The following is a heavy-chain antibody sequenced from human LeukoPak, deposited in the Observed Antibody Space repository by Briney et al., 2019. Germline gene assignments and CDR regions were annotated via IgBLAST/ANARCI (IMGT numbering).Heavy chain of an antibody. CDR2: ISGSGGRT. J-gene: IGHJ4*02. Sequence: GGSLRLSCAASGFTFRIYAMTWVRQAPGKGLGWGSGISGSGGRTYYADSVKGRFTISTDNSKNTLYLQMNSLRAEDTAVYYCAKPARGYSYESLDYWGQGTLVTVSS. D-gene: IGHD5-12*01. CDR1: GFTFRIYA. CDR3: AKPARGYSYESLDY. V-gene: IGHV3-23*01.